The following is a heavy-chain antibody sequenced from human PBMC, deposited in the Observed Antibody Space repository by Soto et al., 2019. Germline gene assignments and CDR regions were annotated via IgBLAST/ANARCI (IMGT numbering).Heavy chain of an antibody. Sequence: SVKVSCKASGGTFSSYAISWVRQAPGQGLEWMGGIIPIFGTANYTQKFQGRVTITADESTSTAYMELSSLRSEDTAVYYCARGPPKYPYYNWFDPWGQGTLVTVSS. CDR3: ARGPPKYPYYNWFDP. CDR2: IIPIFGTA. D-gene: IGHD2-2*01. CDR1: GGTFSSYA. V-gene: IGHV1-69*13. J-gene: IGHJ5*02.